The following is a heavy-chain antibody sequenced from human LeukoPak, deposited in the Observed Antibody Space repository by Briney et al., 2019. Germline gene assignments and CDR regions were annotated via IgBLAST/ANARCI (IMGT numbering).Heavy chain of an antibody. CDR1: GFTFSSYA. CDR3: ARDQASNMITFGGVIVTSYYFDC. D-gene: IGHD3-16*02. J-gene: IGHJ4*02. V-gene: IGHV3-30-3*01. Sequence: GGSLRLSCAASGFTFSSYAMPWVRQAPGKGLEWVAVISYDGSNKYYADSVKGRFTISRDNSKNPLYLQMNSLRAEDTAVYYCARDQASNMITFGGVIVTSYYFDCWGQGTLVTVSS. CDR2: ISYDGSNK.